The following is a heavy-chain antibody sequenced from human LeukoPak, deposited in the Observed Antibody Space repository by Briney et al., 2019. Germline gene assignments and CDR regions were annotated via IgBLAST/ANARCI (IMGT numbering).Heavy chain of an antibody. J-gene: IGHJ4*02. CDR2: IYYSGST. V-gene: IGHV4-59*08. CDR1: GGSISSYY. CDR3: ARHPSLGTYCGGDCYSGYFDY. Sequence: SETLSLTCTVSGGSISSYYWSWIRQPPGKGLEWIGYIYYSGSTNYNPSLKSRVTISVDTSKNQFSLKLSSVTAADTAVYYCARHPSLGTYCGGDCYSGYFDYWGQGTLVTVSS. D-gene: IGHD2-21*02.